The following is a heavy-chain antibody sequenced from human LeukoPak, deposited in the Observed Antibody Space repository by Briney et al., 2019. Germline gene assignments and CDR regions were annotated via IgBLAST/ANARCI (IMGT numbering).Heavy chain of an antibody. D-gene: IGHD6-19*01. V-gene: IGHV3-30-3*01. J-gene: IGHJ4*02. Sequence: QAGRSLRLSCAASGFTFSSYAMHWVRQAPGKGLEWVAVISYDGSNKYYADSVKGRFTISRDNSKNTLYLQMNSLRAEDTAVYYCARVAVAGTFFSPNDYWGQGTLVTVSS. CDR1: GFTFSSYA. CDR2: ISYDGSNK. CDR3: ARVAVAGTFFSPNDY.